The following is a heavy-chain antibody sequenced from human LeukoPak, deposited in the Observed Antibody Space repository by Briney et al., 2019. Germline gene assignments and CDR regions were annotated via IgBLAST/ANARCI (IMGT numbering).Heavy chain of an antibody. CDR1: GGSISSYY. D-gene: IGHD5-18*01. CDR2: IYYSGST. Sequence: PSETLSLTCTVSGGSISSYYWSWIRQPPGKGLERIGYIYYSGSTNYNPSLKSRVTISVDTSKNQFSLKLSSVTAADTAVYYCARGRGYSYGYFDYWGQGTLVTVSS. J-gene: IGHJ4*02. CDR3: ARGRGYSYGYFDY. V-gene: IGHV4-59*01.